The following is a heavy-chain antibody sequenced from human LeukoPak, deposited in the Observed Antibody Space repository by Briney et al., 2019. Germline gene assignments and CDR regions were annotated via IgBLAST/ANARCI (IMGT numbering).Heavy chain of an antibody. CDR2: IYYTGIS. Sequence: SETLSLTCTVSGASITIGAESYHWGWIRQPPGKGLEWIGTIYYTGISYYNPSLKSRVTISVDKAKNQFSLNLNSVTAADTAVYYCARGGDRSFDYWGQGTLVTVSS. V-gene: IGHV4-39*07. CDR3: ARGGDRSFDY. J-gene: IGHJ4*02. CDR1: GASITIGAESYH. D-gene: IGHD3-10*01.